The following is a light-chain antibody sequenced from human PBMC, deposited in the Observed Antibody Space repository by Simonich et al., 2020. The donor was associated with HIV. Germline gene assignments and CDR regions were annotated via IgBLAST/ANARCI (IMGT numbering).Light chain of an antibody. J-gene: IGKJ3*01. CDR1: QDISNY. V-gene: IGKV1-33*01. Sequence: DIQMTQSPSSLSASVGDRVTITCQASQDISNYLNWSQQKPGKAPKLLIYDASNLETGVPSRFSGSGSGTEFTLTISSLQPEDFATYYCQHLNSFPLTFGPGTKVDIK. CDR3: QHLNSFPLT. CDR2: DAS.